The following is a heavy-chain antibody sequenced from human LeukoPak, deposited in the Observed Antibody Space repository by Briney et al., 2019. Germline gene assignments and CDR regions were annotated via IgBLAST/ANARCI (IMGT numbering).Heavy chain of an antibody. Sequence: GASVKVSCKASGGTFSSYAISWVRQAPGQGLEWMGGIIPIFGTANYAQKFQGRVTIATDESTSTAYMELSSLRSEDTAVYYCARTAYCGGDCYSYFDLWGRGTLVTVSS. V-gene: IGHV1-69*05. CDR2: IIPIFGTA. CDR3: ARTAYCGGDCYSYFDL. J-gene: IGHJ2*01. CDR1: GGTFSSYA. D-gene: IGHD2-21*02.